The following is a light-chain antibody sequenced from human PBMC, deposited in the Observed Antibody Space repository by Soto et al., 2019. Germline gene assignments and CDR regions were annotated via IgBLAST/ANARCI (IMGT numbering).Light chain of an antibody. J-gene: IGKJ2*01. CDR3: QQSYSTPPGT. V-gene: IGKV1-39*01. CDR1: QSISNY. Sequence: DIQMTQSPSSLSASVGDRVTITCRASQSISNYLNWYQQKPGKAPNLLIYDASSLQSGVPSRFSGSGSGTVFTLTISSLQPEDFATYYCQQSYSTPPGTFGQGTKLEIK. CDR2: DAS.